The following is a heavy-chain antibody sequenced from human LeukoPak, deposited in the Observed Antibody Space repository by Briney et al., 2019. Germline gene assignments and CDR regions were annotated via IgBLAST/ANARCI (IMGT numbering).Heavy chain of an antibody. J-gene: IGHJ3*01. CDR3: ASRAVVGIFNF. Sequence: GGSLRLSCAASGFTFSSYWMNWVRQAPGKGLVWVSRINSDGSTTTYADSVKGRFTISRDNAKNSLYLQMNSLRAEDTAVYYCASRAVVGIFNFGGQGKMATVSS. D-gene: IGHD6-19*01. CDR1: GFTFSSYW. V-gene: IGHV3-74*01. CDR2: INSDGSTT.